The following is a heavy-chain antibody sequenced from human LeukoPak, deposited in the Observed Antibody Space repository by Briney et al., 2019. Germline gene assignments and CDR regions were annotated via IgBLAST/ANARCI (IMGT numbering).Heavy chain of an antibody. Sequence: EGSLRLSCAASAFTVSTNYMSWVRQAPGKGLEWVSVIYSGGSTYYADSVKGRFTISRDNSKNTVYLQMNSLRAEDTAVYYCARGGYYITYWGQGTLVTVSS. CDR2: IYSGGST. V-gene: IGHV3-53*01. CDR3: ARGGYYITY. J-gene: IGHJ4*02. CDR1: AFTVSTNY. D-gene: IGHD3-3*01.